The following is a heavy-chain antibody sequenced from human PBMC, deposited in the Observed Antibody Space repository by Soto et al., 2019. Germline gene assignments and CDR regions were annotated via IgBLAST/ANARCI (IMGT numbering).Heavy chain of an antibody. CDR2: ISAYNGNT. Sequence: ASVKVSCKASGYTFTSYGISWVRQAPGQGLEWMGWISAYNGNTNYAQKLQGRVTMTTDTSTSTAYMELRGLRSDDTAVYYCARDYKARITIFGVVMDVWGQGTTVTVSS. J-gene: IGHJ6*02. D-gene: IGHD3-3*01. V-gene: IGHV1-18*01. CDR1: GYTFTSYG. CDR3: ARDYKARITIFGVVMDV.